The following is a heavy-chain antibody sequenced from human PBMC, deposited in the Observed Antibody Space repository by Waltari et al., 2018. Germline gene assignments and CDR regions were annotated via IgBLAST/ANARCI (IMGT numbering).Heavy chain of an antibody. CDR2: IYHSGST. CDR1: GYSISSGYY. CDR3: AREGGGGGVFDY. V-gene: IGHV4-38-2*02. Sequence: QVRLQESGPGLVKPSETLSLTCAVSGYSISSGYYWGWTRQPPGKGLEWIGSIYHSGSTYYNPSLKSRVTISVDTSKNQFSLKLSSVTAADTAVYYCAREGGGGGVFDYWGQGTLVTVSS. J-gene: IGHJ4*02. D-gene: IGHD2-21*01.